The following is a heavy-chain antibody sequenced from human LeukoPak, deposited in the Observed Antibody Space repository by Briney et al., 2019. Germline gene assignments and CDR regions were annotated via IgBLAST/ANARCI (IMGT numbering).Heavy chain of an antibody. Sequence: SETLSLTCAVYGGSFSGYYWSWIRQPPGKGLEWIGEINHSGSTNYNPSLKSRVTISVDTSKNQFSLKLSSLTAADTAVYYCARGRRWNTYNWNYVDAFDIWGQGTMVTVSS. J-gene: IGHJ3*02. CDR1: GGSFSGYY. D-gene: IGHD1-7*01. V-gene: IGHV4-34*01. CDR2: INHSGST. CDR3: ARGRRWNTYNWNYVDAFDI.